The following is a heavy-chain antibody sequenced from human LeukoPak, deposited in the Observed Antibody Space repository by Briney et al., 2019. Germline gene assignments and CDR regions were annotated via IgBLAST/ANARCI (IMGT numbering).Heavy chain of an antibody. CDR1: GFTFSDYY. CDR3: ARGGAAIGYYYGMDV. J-gene: IGHJ6*02. D-gene: IGHD2-2*02. CDR2: ISNSADVI. Sequence: GGSLRLSCAASGFTFSDYYMSWIRQAPGKGLEWVSYISNSADVIYYADSVKGRFTISRDNAKNSLYLQMNSLRAEDTAVYYCARGGAAIGYYYGMDVWGQGTTVTVSS. V-gene: IGHV3-11*04.